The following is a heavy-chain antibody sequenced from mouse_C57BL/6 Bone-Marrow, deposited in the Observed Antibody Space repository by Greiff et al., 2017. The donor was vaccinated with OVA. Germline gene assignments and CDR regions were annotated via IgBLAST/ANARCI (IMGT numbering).Heavy chain of an antibody. V-gene: IGHV1-72*01. D-gene: IGHD1-1*01. CDR1: GYTFTSYW. Sequence: VQLQQSGAELVKPGASVKLSCKASGYTFTSYWMHWVKQRPGRGLEWIGRIDPNSGGTKYNEKLKSKATLTVDKPSSPAYMQLSSRTSEDSAVYYCARPLYYGSSSWYFDVWGTGTTVTVSS. CDR2: IDPNSGGT. J-gene: IGHJ1*03. CDR3: ARPLYYGSSSWYFDV.